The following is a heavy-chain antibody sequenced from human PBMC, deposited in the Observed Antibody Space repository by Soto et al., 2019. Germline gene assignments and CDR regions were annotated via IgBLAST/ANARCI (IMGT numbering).Heavy chain of an antibody. CDR3: ARDAHSYYDILTGHSNQNWFDP. V-gene: IGHV4-31*03. Sequence: SETLSLTCTVSGGSISSGGYYWSWIRQQPGKGLEWIGYIYYSGSTYYNPSLKSRVTISVDTSKNQFSLKLSSVTAADTAVYYCARDAHSYYDILTGHSNQNWFDPWGQGTLVTVSS. CDR2: IYYSGST. CDR1: GGSISSGGYY. J-gene: IGHJ5*02. D-gene: IGHD3-9*01.